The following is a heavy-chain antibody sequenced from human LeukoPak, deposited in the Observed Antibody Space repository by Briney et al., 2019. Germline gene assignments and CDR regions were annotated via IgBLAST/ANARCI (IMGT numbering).Heavy chain of an antibody. CDR2: ISAGGVTT. CDR3: AKDNLLAQSDSTLRKNHFDY. J-gene: IGHJ4*02. D-gene: IGHD2/OR15-2a*01. V-gene: IGHV3-23*01. CDR1: GFTFNSYA. Sequence: TGGSLRLSCAASGFTFNSYAMSWVRQFPGKGLEWVSSISAGGVTTYYADSVKGRFTISRDNSKNTLDLQMSSLRAEDTALYYCAKDNLLAQSDSTLRKNHFDYWGQGTLVTVSS.